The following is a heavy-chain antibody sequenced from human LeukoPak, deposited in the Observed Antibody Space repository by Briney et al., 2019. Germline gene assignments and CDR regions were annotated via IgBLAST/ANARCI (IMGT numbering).Heavy chain of an antibody. CDR3: AGDFLGGDFWSGYPGPIFDY. Sequence: GASLRFSCAASAFTFSSYSMNGGRQAPGKGLEWVSSISSRSSYIYYSDSVKGRFTSSRDNAKNSLHLQMNSLSAEDTALYYCAGDFLGGDFWSGYPGPIFDYWGQGTLVTVSS. CDR2: ISSRSSYI. D-gene: IGHD3-3*01. J-gene: IGHJ4*02. CDR1: AFTFSSYS. V-gene: IGHV3-21*01.